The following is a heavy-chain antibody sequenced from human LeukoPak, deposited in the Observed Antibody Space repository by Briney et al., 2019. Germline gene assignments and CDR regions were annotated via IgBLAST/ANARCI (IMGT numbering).Heavy chain of an antibody. D-gene: IGHD3-16*01. J-gene: IGHJ4*02. CDR2: INIAGSIT. Sequence: GGSLRLSFAASGFTFGSYWMHGVRQAPGKGLGWVSRINIAGSITSYADSVKGRFTISRDNPKNTLYLQMNSLRAEDTAVYYCARGGGGVDYWGQGTLVTVSS. CDR1: GFTFGSYW. V-gene: IGHV3-74*01. CDR3: ARGGGGVDY.